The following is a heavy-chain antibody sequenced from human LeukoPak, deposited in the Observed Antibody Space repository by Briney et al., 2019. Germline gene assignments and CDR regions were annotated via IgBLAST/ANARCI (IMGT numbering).Heavy chain of an antibody. D-gene: IGHD6-13*01. J-gene: IGHJ1*01. V-gene: IGHV3-23*01. CDR3: ARSIAAAGTWYFQH. CDR1: GFTFSSYA. CDR2: ISGSGGST. Sequence: GGSLRLSCAASGFTFSSYAMSWVRQAPGKGLEWVSAISGSGGSTYYADSVKGRFTISRDNSKNTLYLQMNSLRAEDTAVYYCARSIAAAGTWYFQHWGQGTLVTVSS.